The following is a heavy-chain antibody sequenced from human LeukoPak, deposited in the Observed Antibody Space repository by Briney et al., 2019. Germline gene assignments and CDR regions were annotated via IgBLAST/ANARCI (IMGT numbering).Heavy chain of an antibody. Sequence: ASVKVSCKASGYTFTSYGISWVRQAPGQGLEWMGWISAYNGNTNYAQKLQGRVTMTTDTSTSTAYMELRSLRSDDTAVYYCARDVEGYSGAYYYYGMDVWGQGTTVTVSS. D-gene: IGHD2-15*01. J-gene: IGHJ6*02. CDR3: ARDVEGYSGAYYYYGMDV. V-gene: IGHV1-18*01. CDR2: ISAYNGNT. CDR1: GYTFTSYG.